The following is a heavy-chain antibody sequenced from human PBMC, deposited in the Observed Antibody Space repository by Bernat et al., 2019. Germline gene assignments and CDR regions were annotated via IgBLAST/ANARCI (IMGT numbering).Heavy chain of an antibody. CDR3: ARDLGIAAAGLDAFDI. V-gene: IGHV3-53*04. D-gene: IGHD6-13*01. CDR2: IYSGGST. Sequence: EVQLVESGGGLVQPGGSLRLSCAASGFTVSSNYMSWVRQAPGKGLEWVSVIYSGGSTYYADSAKGRFTISRNNSKNTLYLQMSSLRAEDTAVYYCARDLGIAAAGLDAFDIWGKGTMVTVSS. CDR1: GFTVSSNY. J-gene: IGHJ3*02.